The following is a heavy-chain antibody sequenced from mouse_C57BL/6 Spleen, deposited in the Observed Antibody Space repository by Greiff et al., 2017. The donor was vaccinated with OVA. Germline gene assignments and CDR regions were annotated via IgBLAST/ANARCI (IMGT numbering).Heavy chain of an antibody. J-gene: IGHJ2*01. CDR2: IYWDDDK. D-gene: IGHD2-13*01. V-gene: IGHV8-12*01. CDR3: ARRAEGDYEGVLDY. Sequence: QVTLKESGPGILQSSQTLSLTCSFSGFSLSTSGMGVSWIRQPSGKGLEWLAHIYWDDDKCYNPSLKCRLPLSQDTSRNQVILKITSVDTADTATYYGARRAEGDYEGVLDYWGQGTTLTVSS. CDR1: GFSLSTSGMG.